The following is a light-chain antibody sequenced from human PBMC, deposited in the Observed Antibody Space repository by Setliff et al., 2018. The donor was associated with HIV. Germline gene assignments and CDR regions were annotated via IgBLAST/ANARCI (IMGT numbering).Light chain of an antibody. CDR2: DDN. CDR1: SGSIASNY. CDR3: QSYDSSYVV. Sequence: FMLTQPHSVSESPGKTVTISCTRSSGSIASNYVQWYQQRPGSSPTTVIYDDNQRPSGVPDRFSASIDSSSNSASLTISGLKTEDEADYYCQSYDSSYVVFGGGTKVTVL. J-gene: IGLJ2*01. V-gene: IGLV6-57*01.